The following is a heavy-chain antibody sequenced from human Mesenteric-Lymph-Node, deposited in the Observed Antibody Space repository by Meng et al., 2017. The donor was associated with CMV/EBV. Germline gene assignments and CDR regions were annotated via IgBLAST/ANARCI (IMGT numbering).Heavy chain of an antibody. CDR1: GDSFGASYY. V-gene: IGHV1-2*02. J-gene: IGHJ4*02. CDR3: AENYDILTAYYF. Sequence: KASGDSFGASYYIHWVRQAPGQGLEWMGRINPMTSGTNNAQKFQGRVTMPRDTSIHTGYMELSSLTSDDTAVYYCAENYDILTAYYFWGQGTLVTVSS. CDR2: INPMTSGT. D-gene: IGHD3-9*01.